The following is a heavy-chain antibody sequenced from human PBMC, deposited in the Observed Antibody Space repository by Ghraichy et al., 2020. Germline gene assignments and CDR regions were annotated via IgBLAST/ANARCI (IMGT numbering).Heavy chain of an antibody. Sequence: EWMGRVNPFSGDTNYARKFQGRVTMTRDTSISTAYMELSRLTSDDTAVYYCATPSPSGFSGYNAFDIWGQGLMVTV. D-gene: IGHD5-12*01. J-gene: IGHJ3*02. CDR3: ATPSPSGFSGYNAFDI. CDR2: VNPFSGDT. V-gene: IGHV1-2*06.